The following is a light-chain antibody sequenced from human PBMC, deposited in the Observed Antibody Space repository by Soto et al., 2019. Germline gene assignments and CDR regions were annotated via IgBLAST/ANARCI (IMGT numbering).Light chain of an antibody. CDR2: GAS. CDR3: QQYGSSTLT. V-gene: IGKV3-20*01. CDR1: QSVSSSY. J-gene: IGKJ4*01. Sequence: EIVLTQSPGTLSLSPGERATLSCGASQSVSSSYLAWYQQKPGQAPRLLIYGASSRATGIPERLSGSGSGTDFTLTISRLEPEDFAVYYCQQYGSSTLTFGGGTKVDIK.